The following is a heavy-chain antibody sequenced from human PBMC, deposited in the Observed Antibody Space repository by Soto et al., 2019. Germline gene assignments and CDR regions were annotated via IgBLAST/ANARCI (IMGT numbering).Heavy chain of an antibody. D-gene: IGHD6-19*01. CDR2: IIPIFGKA. V-gene: IGHV1-69*01. Sequence: QVQLVQSGAEVKKPGSSVKVSCKASGGTFSSYDISWVRQAPGQGLEWVGGIIPIFGKANYVQKFQGRVTITADESRRTSYMELSSLRSEDTAVYYCAGERLSYYYGMDVWGQGTTVTVSS. CDR1: GGTFSSYD. J-gene: IGHJ6*02. CDR3: AGERLSYYYGMDV.